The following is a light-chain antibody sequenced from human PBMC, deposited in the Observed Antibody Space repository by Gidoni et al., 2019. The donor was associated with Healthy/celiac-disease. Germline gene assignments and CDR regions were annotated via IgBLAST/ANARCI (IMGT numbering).Light chain of an antibody. CDR3: QQRSN. J-gene: IGKJ4*01. CDR2: DAS. V-gene: IGKV3-11*01. CDR1: QSVSSY. Sequence: EIVLTQSPATLSLSPGERATLSCRASQSVSSYLAWYQQKPGQAPRLLIYDASNRATGIPARFSGSGSGTDFTLTISSLEPEDFAVYYCQQRSNFGGXTKVEIK.